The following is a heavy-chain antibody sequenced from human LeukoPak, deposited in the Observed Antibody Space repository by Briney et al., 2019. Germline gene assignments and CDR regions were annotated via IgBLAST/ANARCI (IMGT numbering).Heavy chain of an antibody. CDR2: ISNSGVSS. V-gene: IGHV3-23*01. J-gene: IGHJ4*02. Sequence: PGGSLRLSCAASGFTFSSYGMSWVRQVPGKGLEWVSGISNSGVSSFYAGSVKGRFTISRDNSKNTLYLQMNSLRGKDTAVYYCARGRYCNGGSCYFDSWGQGTLVTVSS. CDR1: GFTFSSYG. D-gene: IGHD2-15*01. CDR3: ARGRYCNGGSCYFDS.